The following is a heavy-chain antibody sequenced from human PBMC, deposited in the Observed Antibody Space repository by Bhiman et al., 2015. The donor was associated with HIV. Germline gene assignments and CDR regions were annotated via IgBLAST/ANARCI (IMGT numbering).Heavy chain of an antibody. Sequence: EVQLVESGGGLIQPGGSPRLSCAASGFAVSSSFMSWVRQAPGKGLEWVSIIHPDGSRYYADSVMGRFTVSRDNSENTMYLQMNSLRAEDTAVYYCARNGLPMGGKWYFDFWGRGTLVTVSS. V-gene: IGHV3-53*01. CDR2: IHPDGSR. CDR3: ARNGLPMGGKWYFDF. J-gene: IGHJ2*01. D-gene: IGHD1-26*01. CDR1: GFAVSSSF.